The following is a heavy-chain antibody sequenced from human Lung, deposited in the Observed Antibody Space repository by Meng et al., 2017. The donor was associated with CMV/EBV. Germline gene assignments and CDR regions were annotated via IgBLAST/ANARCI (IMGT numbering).Heavy chain of an antibody. D-gene: IGHD4-17*01. CDR3: AQDSVYNTNYGWFDP. J-gene: IGHJ5*02. CDR1: GFTFSCYS. Sequence: GEXXKISCAASGFTFSCYSMNWVRQAPGKGLEWVSSISSSSTYIYNANSVEGRFTISRDNAKNSLYLQMNSLRAEDKTVYYCAQDSVYNTNYGWFDPWGQGTXVTVSS. CDR2: ISSSSTYI. V-gene: IGHV3-21*01.